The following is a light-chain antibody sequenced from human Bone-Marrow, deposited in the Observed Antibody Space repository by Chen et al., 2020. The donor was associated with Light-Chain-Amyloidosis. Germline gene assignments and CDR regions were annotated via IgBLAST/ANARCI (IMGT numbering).Light chain of an antibody. J-gene: IGLJ2*01. CDR2: RDT. CDR3: QSADSSGTYEVI. Sequence: SYELTQPPSVSVSPGQTARITCSGDDLPTKYAYWYQQKTGQAPVLVINRDTERPSGISERFSGSSSGTTATLPISGVQAEDEADYHCQSADSSGTYEVIFGGGTKLTVL. V-gene: IGLV3-25*03. CDR1: DLPTKY.